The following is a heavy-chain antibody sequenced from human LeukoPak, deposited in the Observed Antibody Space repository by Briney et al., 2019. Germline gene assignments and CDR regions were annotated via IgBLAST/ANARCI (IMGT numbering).Heavy chain of an antibody. CDR2: ISGSGGST. Sequence: GGSLRLSCAASGFTFSSYAMSWVRQAPGKGLEWVSAISGSGGSTYYADSVKGRFTISRDNSKNTLDLQMSSLRAEDTAVYYCAKVTGTTSRRAPFDYWGQGTLVTVSS. CDR1: GFTFSSYA. J-gene: IGHJ4*02. D-gene: IGHD1-7*01. CDR3: AKVTGTTSRRAPFDY. V-gene: IGHV3-23*01.